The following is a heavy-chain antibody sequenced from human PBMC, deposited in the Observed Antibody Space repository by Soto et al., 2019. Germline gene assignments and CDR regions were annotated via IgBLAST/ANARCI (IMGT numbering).Heavy chain of an antibody. Sequence: PSETLSLTCTVPGGSISSGDYYWSWIRQPPGKGLEWIGYIYHSGSTYYNPSLKSRVTISVDRSKNQFSLKLSSVTAADTAVYYCARGSGPNDAFDIWGQGTMVTVSS. J-gene: IGHJ3*02. CDR2: IYHSGST. V-gene: IGHV4-30-4*02. CDR1: GGSISSGDYY. D-gene: IGHD2-15*01. CDR3: ARGSGPNDAFDI.